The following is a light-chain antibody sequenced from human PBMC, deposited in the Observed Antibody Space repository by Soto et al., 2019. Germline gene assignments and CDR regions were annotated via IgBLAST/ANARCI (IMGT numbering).Light chain of an antibody. V-gene: IGKV3-15*01. CDR3: QQYNTWLWT. J-gene: IGKJ1*01. CDR2: GAS. Sequence: EVVMTQSPATLSVSPGERATLSCRASQSVNANLAWYQQKPGQAPRLLIHGASNRATGIPARFSGSEFGTEFIRTISNLQSKEFAVYYCQQYNTWLWTFGPGTKVEI. CDR1: QSVNAN.